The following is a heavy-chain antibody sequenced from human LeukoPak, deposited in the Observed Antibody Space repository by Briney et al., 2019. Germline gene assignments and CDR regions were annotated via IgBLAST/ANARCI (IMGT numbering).Heavy chain of an antibody. CDR3: AMTTTKHDYGGYPYYFDY. Sequence: GGSLRLSCAASGFTFSSYGMHWVRQAPGKGLEWVAVIWYDGSNKYYADSVKGRFTISRDNSKNTLYLQMNSLRAEDTAVYYCAMTTTKHDYGGYPYYFDYWGQGTLVTVSS. V-gene: IGHV3-33*01. CDR1: GFTFSSYG. D-gene: IGHD4-17*01. CDR2: IWYDGSNK. J-gene: IGHJ4*02.